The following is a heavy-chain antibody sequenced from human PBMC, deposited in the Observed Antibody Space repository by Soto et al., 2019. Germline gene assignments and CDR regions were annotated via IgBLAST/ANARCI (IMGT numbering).Heavy chain of an antibody. J-gene: IGHJ5*02. V-gene: IGHV4-4*02. D-gene: IGHD2-2*01. CDR1: GGSFTSNNW. CDR3: ARARQYCSSSSCYLDP. Sequence: LSLTCAVSGGSFTSNNWWTWVRQPPGQGLEWIGEIYRTGSTNYNPSLKSRVTISLDKSKNQFSLKLNSVTAADTAVYYCARARQYCSSSSCYLDPWGQGTLVTVSS. CDR2: IYRTGST.